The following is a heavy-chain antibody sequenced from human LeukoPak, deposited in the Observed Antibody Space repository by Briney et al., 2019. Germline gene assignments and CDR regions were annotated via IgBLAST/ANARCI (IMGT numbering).Heavy chain of an antibody. Sequence: GGSLRLSCAASGFTFSNYGMHWVRQAPGKGLEWVAFIRYDGSDKYYADSVKGRLTISRDNSKKTLYLQMNSLRAEDTAVYYCAKSKPLWGLFDYWGQGTLVTVSS. CDR3: AKSKPLWGLFDY. D-gene: IGHD7-27*01. CDR1: GFTFSNYG. CDR2: IRYDGSDK. J-gene: IGHJ4*02. V-gene: IGHV3-30*02.